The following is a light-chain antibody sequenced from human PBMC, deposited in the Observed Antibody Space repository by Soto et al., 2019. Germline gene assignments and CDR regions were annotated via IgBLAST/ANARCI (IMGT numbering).Light chain of an antibody. CDR1: ASISSW. CDR2: AAS. Sequence: DIQMTQSPSTLSASVGDRVTITCRASASISSWLAWYQQQPGKAPKLLIYAASTLQSGVPSRFSGSGSGTDFTLTISSLQPEDFATYYCQQLNSYPITFGQGTKVDIK. J-gene: IGKJ1*01. CDR3: QQLNSYPIT. V-gene: IGKV1-5*01.